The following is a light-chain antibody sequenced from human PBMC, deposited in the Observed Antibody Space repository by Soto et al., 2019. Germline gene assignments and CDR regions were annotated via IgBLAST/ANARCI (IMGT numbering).Light chain of an antibody. CDR2: AAS. V-gene: IGKV1-39*01. Sequence: DIQLTQSPSSLSASVGDRVTITCLASQSISSYLNWYQQKPGKAPKLLIYAASSLQSGVPARFRGSGSGTDFTLTISSLQPEDFAIYYCQQTYTTPEITFGQGTRLEIK. CDR3: QQTYTTPEIT. J-gene: IGKJ5*01. CDR1: QSISSY.